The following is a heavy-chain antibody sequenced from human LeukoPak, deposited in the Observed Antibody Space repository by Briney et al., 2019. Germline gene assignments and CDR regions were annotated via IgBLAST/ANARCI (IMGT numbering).Heavy chain of an antibody. J-gene: IGHJ4*02. CDR3: VKSGGYGLIDY. CDR2: IYYSGST. D-gene: IGHD1-26*01. Sequence: SETLSLTCAVSGVSISGSYYYWGWIRQPPGKGLEWIGSIYYSGSTYYNASLQSRVTISIDTSKNQFSLRLNSVTAADTAMYFCVKSGGYGLIDYWGRGTLVTVSS. V-gene: IGHV4-39*01. CDR1: GVSISGSYYY.